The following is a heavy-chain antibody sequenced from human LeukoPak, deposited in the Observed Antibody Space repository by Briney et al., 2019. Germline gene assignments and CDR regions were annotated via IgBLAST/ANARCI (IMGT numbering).Heavy chain of an antibody. J-gene: IGHJ3*01. CDR1: GYTFTDYH. CDR3: ARDQWGPDGL. D-gene: IGHD5-24*01. Sequence: ASVKVSCKSSGYTFTDYHIHWVQQAPGQGLEWMGITYPVGDFTNSAQKFQGRVTMTSDTPTNTFYMELSGLRFDDTAVYYCARDQWGPDGLWGQGTMVTVSS. CDR2: TYPVGDFT. V-gene: IGHV1-46*01.